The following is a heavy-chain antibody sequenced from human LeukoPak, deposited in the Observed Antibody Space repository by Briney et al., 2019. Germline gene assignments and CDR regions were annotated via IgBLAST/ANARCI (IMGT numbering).Heavy chain of an antibody. Sequence: SQTLSLTCAISGDSVFSNSAAWTWIRQSPWRGLEWLGRTYYRSKWYNDYAVSVKSRITINPDTSKNQFSLQLNSVTPEDTAVYYCARGGYYGDYYFDYWGQGTLVTVSS. CDR3: ARGGYYGDYYFDY. V-gene: IGHV6-1*01. CDR1: GDSVFSNSAA. CDR2: TYYRSKWYN. J-gene: IGHJ4*02. D-gene: IGHD4-17*01.